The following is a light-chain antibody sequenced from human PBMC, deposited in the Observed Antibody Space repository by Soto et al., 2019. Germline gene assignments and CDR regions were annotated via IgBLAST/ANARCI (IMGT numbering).Light chain of an antibody. Sequence: QTVVTQEPSFSVSPGGTVTLTCGLSSGSVSTSYYPSWYQQTPGQAPRTLIYSTNTRSSGVPDRFSGSILGNKAALTITGAQADDESDYYCVLYMGSGIGVFGGGTQLTV. V-gene: IGLV8-61*01. J-gene: IGLJ2*01. CDR2: STN. CDR1: SGSVSTSYY. CDR3: VLYMGSGIGV.